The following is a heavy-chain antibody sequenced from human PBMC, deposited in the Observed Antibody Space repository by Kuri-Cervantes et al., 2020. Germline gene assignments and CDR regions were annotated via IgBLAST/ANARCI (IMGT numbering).Heavy chain of an antibody. CDR1: GYSISSGYY. J-gene: IGHJ4*02. D-gene: IGHD3-10*01. CDR2: IYHSGST. CDR3: ARTHYYGSGSYTQRDY. Sequence: SETLSLTCTVSGYSISSGYYWGWIRQPPGKGLEWIGSIYHSGSTYYNPSLKSRVTISVDTSKNQFSLKLSSVTAADTAVYYCARTHYYGSGSYTQRDYWGQGKLVTVSS. V-gene: IGHV4-38-2*02.